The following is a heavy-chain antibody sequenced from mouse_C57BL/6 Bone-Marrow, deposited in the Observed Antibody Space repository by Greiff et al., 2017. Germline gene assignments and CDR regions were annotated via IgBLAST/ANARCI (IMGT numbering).Heavy chain of an antibody. CDR1: GYSITSGYY. J-gene: IGHJ1*03. V-gene: IGHV3-6*01. CDR2: ISYDGSN. Sequence: EVKLVESGPGLVKPSQSLSLTCSVTGYSITSGYYWNWIRQFPGNKLEWMGYISYDGSNNYNPSLKNRIFITLDTSKNQFCLKLNSVTTEDTATYYCGRDGISPYWYFDVGGTGTTVTVSS. CDR3: GRDGISPYWYFDV. D-gene: IGHD2-4*01.